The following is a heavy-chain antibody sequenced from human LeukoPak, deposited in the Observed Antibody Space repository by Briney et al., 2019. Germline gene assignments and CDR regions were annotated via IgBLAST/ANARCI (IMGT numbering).Heavy chain of an antibody. CDR3: ARYSSGYGN. J-gene: IGHJ4*02. CDR2: IHHSGSS. CDR1: GGSISSNNW. D-gene: IGHD3-22*01. Sequence: ESSGTLSLTCAVSGGSISSNNWWSWLRQPPGKGLEWIGDIHHSGSSNYNPSLNSRVTISVDRSKNQFSLNLSSVTAADTAVYYCARYSSGYGNWGQGTLVTVSS. V-gene: IGHV4-4*02.